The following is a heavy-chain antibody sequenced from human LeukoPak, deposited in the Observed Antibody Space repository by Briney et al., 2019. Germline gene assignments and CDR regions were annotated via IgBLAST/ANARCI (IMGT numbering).Heavy chain of an antibody. J-gene: IGHJ6*02. CDR1: EVTFSNYN. CDR2: ISTSSSTI. V-gene: IGHV3-48*02. D-gene: IGHD3-22*01. CDR3: ARELYYDSSGYPYYYYGMDV. Sequence: PGGSLRLSCAASEVTFSNYNMNWVRQAPRKGLEWVSYISTSSSTIYYADSVKGRFTISRDNAKNSLYLQMNSLRDEDTAVYYCARELYYDSSGYPYYYYGMDVWGQGTTVTVSS.